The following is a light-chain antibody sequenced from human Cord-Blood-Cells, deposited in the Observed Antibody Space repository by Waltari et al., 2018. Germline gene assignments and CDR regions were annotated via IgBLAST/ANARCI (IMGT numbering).Light chain of an antibody. CDR1: SSDVGSYNL. CDR2: EGR. J-gene: IGLJ2*01. V-gene: IGLV2-23*01. CDR3: CSYAGSSTHVV. Sequence: QSALTQPASVSGSPGQSITISCTGTSSDVGSYNLVSWYQQHPGKAPKLMIYEGRKRPWGVSNRFSGSKSGNTASLTISGLQAEDEADYYCCSYAGSSTHVVFGGGTKLTVL.